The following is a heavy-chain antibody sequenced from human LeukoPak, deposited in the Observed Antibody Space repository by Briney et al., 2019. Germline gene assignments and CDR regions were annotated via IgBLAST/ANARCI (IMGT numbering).Heavy chain of an antibody. CDR3: ARVWEHQPVPDY. D-gene: IGHD1-26*01. Sequence: SETLSLTCAVYGGSFSGYYWSWIRQPPGKGLEWIGEINHSGSTNYNPSLKSRVTISVDTSKNQFSLKLSCVTAADTAVYYCARVWEHQPVPDYWGQGTLVTVSS. V-gene: IGHV4-34*01. CDR1: GGSFSGYY. CDR2: INHSGST. J-gene: IGHJ4*02.